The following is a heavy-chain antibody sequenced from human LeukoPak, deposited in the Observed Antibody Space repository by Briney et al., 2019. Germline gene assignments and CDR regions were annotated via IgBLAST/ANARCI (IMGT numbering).Heavy chain of an antibody. J-gene: IGHJ4*02. D-gene: IGHD6-13*01. CDR3: ARTQYSSSWSNTYYFDY. Sequence: GGSLRLSCAASGFTFSSYGMHWVRQAPGKGVEWVAVISYDGSNKYYADSVKGRFTISRDNAKNSLYLQMNSLRAEDTAVYYCARTQYSSSWSNTYYFDYWGQGTLVTVSS. V-gene: IGHV3-33*05. CDR1: GFTFSSYG. CDR2: ISYDGSNK.